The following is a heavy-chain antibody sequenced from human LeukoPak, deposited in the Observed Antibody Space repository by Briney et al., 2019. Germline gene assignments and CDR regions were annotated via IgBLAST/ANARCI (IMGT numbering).Heavy chain of an antibody. V-gene: IGHV4-34*01. D-gene: IGHD6-6*01. CDR3: ARGVPGIAARRFDP. CDR1: GVSFSGYY. CDR2: INHSGST. Sequence: SETLSLTCAVYGVSFSGYYWSWIRQPPGKGLEWIGEINHSGSTNYNPSLKSRVTISVDTSKNQFSLKLSSVTAADTAVYYCARGVPGIAARRFDPWGQGTLVTVSS. J-gene: IGHJ5*02.